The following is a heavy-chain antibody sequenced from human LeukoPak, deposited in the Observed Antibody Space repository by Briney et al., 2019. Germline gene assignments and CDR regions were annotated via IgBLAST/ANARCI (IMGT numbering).Heavy chain of an antibody. CDR1: GFSFSSYA. D-gene: IGHD2-2*01. CDR3: AIGESQPKYYFDY. CDR2: ISGSSNT. V-gene: IGHV3-23*01. J-gene: IGHJ4*02. Sequence: PGGSLRLSCAASGFSFSSYAMRWVRRAPGKGLEWVSSISGSSNTYYADSVKGRFTISRDNSKNTLYLQMNSLRAEDTAVYYCAIGESQPKYYFDYWGQGTLVTVSS.